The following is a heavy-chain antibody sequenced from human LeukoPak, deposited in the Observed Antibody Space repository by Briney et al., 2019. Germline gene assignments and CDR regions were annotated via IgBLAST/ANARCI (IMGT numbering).Heavy chain of an antibody. Sequence: GGSLRLSCEASGLSFGDYTMHWVRQAPGKGLEWVSLISRNGAATKYADSVRGRFTISRDNAKNSLYLQMNSLRAEDTAVYYCAREPPYYYDSSGYYPTYYFDYWGQGTLVTVSS. CDR3: AREPPYYYDSSGYYPTYYFDY. D-gene: IGHD3-22*01. J-gene: IGHJ4*02. CDR1: GLSFGDYT. CDR2: ISRNGAAT. V-gene: IGHV3-43*01.